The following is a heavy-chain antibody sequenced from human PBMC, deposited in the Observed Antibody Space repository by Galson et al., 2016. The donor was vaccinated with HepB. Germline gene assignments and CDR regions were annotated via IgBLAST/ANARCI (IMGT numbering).Heavy chain of an antibody. D-gene: IGHD3-22*01. V-gene: IGHV4/OR15-8*01. CDR1: GGSVNSINW. J-gene: IGHJ4*02. Sequence: ETLSLTCVVSGGSVNSINWWTWVRQSPGQGLEWIGEIFHVGTANYNPSLKSRVTMSVDKSKNHFTLTLASVTAADASVYLCTCRGWYDNSAYPRYDYWGPGTAVSVSS. CDR3: TCRGWYDNSAYPRYDY. CDR2: IFHVGTA.